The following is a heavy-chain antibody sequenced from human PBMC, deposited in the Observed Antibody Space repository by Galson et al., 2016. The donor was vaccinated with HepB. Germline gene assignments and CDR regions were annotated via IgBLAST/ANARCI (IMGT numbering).Heavy chain of an antibody. CDR2: ISHSGST. V-gene: IGHV4-4*02. Sequence: SETLSLTCAVSAGSIRSSDCWSWARQPPGKGLEWIGEISHSGSTTYSPSLKSRVTISLDKSKNQFSLQLTSMTAADTAVYFCARGFSGSDYYWFDPWGQGTLVTVSP. CDR1: AGSIRSSDC. D-gene: IGHD5-12*01. J-gene: IGHJ5*02. CDR3: ARGFSGSDYYWFDP.